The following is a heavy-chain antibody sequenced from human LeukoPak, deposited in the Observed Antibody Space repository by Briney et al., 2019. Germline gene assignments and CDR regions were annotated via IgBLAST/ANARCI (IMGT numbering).Heavy chain of an antibody. D-gene: IGHD3-22*01. Sequence: SETLSLTCTLSGDSISSSNYYWGWVRQPPGKGLEWFGNISFTATTYYHPSLLSRVPISLDTSKHDFSLKLSSVTAADTAVYYCARLYYYDSSGPPLWGQGTMVAVSS. CDR2: ISFTATT. V-gene: IGHV4-39*02. CDR1: GDSISSSNYY. J-gene: IGHJ4*02. CDR3: ARLYYYDSSGPPL.